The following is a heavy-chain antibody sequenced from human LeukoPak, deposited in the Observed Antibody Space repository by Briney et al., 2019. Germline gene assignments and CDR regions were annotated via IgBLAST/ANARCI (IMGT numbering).Heavy chain of an antibody. V-gene: IGHV3-30*02. Sequence: GGSLRLSCAASGFTFRSYGMHWVRQAPGKGLEWVTFIRYDGSKKHYADSVKGRFTISRDNSKNTLYLQMNSLRAEDTAVYYCARGGPAAGRFDYWGQGTLVTVSS. CDR1: GFTFRSYG. J-gene: IGHJ4*02. CDR2: IRYDGSKK. CDR3: ARGGPAAGRFDY. D-gene: IGHD6-13*01.